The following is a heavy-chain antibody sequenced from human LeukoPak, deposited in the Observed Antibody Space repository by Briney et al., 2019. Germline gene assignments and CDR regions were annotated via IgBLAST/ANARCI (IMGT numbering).Heavy chain of an antibody. Sequence: SETLSLTCTVSGGSISSYYWSWIRQPPVKGLEWIGYIYYSGSTNYNPSLKSRVTISVDTSKNQFSLKLSSVTAADTAVYYCARGSAMYYYYYGMDVWGQGTTVTVSS. CDR1: GGSISSYY. D-gene: IGHD5-18*01. CDR3: ARGSAMYYYYYGMDV. V-gene: IGHV4-59*01. CDR2: IYYSGST. J-gene: IGHJ6*02.